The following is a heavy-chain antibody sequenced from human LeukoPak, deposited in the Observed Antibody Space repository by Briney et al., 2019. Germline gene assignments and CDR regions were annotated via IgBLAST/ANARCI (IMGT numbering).Heavy chain of an antibody. CDR2: TYYRSKWYN. CDR1: GDSVSSNSAA. CDR3: ARVQIGGYNSGWYRYYYGMDV. D-gene: IGHD6-19*01. Sequence: SQTLSLTCAISGDSVSSNSAAWNWIRQSPSRGLEWLGRTYYRSKWYNDYAVSVKSRITINPDTSKNQFSLQLNSVTPEDTAVYYCARVQIGGYNSGWYRYYYGMDVWGQGTTVTVSS. J-gene: IGHJ6*02. V-gene: IGHV6-1*01.